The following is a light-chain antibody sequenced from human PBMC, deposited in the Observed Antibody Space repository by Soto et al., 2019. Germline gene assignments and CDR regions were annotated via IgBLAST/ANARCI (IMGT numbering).Light chain of an antibody. CDR1: QGISNY. Sequence: IQLTQSPSSLSASVRDRVTITCRASQGISNYLAWYQKKPGKDPNLLIYAASTLQSGVPSRFSGSVSGTDFNLTISRLQTEDFATYECQQLDSYTITFGQGTRLEIK. CDR3: QQLDSYTIT. CDR2: AAS. V-gene: IGKV1-9*01. J-gene: IGKJ5*01.